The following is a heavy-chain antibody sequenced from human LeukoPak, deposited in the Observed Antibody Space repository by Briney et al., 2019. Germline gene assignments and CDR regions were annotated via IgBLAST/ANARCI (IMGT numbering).Heavy chain of an antibody. CDR3: ARDVAATYYDILTGPPYYYGMDV. CDR2: INAGNGNT. V-gene: IGHV1-3*01. Sequence: GASVKVSCKASGYTFTSYAMHWVRQAPGQRLEWMGWINAGNGNTKYSQKFQGRVTITRDTSASTAYMELSSLRSEDTAVYYCARDVAATYYDILTGPPYYYGMDVWGQGTTVTVSS. J-gene: IGHJ6*02. D-gene: IGHD3-9*01. CDR1: GYTFTSYA.